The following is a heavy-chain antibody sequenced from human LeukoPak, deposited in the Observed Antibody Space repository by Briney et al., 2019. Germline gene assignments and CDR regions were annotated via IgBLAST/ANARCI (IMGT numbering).Heavy chain of an antibody. J-gene: IGHJ4*02. CDR3: ARDRCTNGVCYYDY. CDR1: GFTFSSYG. CDR2: IWYDGSIK. V-gene: IGHV3-33*01. Sequence: GGSLRLSCAASGFTFSSYGMHWVRQAPVKGREWVAVIWYDGSIKYYGDSVRGRFTISRDNPKNTLFLQMNSLRAEDTAVYYCARDRCTNGVCYYDYWGQGTLVTVSS. D-gene: IGHD2-8*01.